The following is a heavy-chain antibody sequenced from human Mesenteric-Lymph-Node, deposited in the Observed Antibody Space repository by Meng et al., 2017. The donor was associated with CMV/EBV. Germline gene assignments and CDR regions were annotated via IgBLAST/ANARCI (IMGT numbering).Heavy chain of an antibody. CDR2: INSDGSST. CDR1: GFTFSSYW. CDR3: ANIAAAGTARDY. Sequence: GESLKISCAASGFTFSSYWTHWVRQAPGKGLVWVSRINSDGSSTSYADSVKGRFTISRDDAENTLYLQMNSLRAEDTAVYYCANIAAAGTARDYWGQGTLVTVSS. V-gene: IGHV3-74*01. D-gene: IGHD6-13*01. J-gene: IGHJ4*02.